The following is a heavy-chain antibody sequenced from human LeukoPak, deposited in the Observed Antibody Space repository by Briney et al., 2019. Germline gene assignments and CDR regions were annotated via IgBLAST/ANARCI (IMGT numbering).Heavy chain of an antibody. CDR2: ISSSSSYI. D-gene: IGHD3-16*02. V-gene: IGHV3-21*01. CDR3: ASAPSFSHFDY. Sequence: PGGSLRSSLAASGFTFSSYSMNWVRQAPGKGLEWVSSISSSSSYIHYADSVKGRFTISRDNAKNSLYLQMNSLRAEDTAVYYCASAPSFSHFDYWGQGTLVTVSS. CDR1: GFTFSSYS. J-gene: IGHJ4*02.